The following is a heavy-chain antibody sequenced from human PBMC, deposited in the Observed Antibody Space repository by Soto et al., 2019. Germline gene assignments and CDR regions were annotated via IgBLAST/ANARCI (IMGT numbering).Heavy chain of an antibody. V-gene: IGHV3-21*01. J-gene: IGHJ4*02. D-gene: IGHD5-12*01. CDR1: GFTFSSYS. CDR2: ISSSSSYI. Sequence: PGGSLRLSCAASGFTFSSYSMNWVRQAPGKGLEWVSSISSSSSYIYYADSVKGRFTISRDNAKNSLYLQMNSLRAEDTAVYYCARDKCQRGYSDYDFDYWGQGTLVTVSS. CDR3: ARDKCQRGYSDYDFDY.